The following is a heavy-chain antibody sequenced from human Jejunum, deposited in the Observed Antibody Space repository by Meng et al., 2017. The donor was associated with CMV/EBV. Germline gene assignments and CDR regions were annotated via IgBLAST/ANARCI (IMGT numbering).Heavy chain of an antibody. CDR1: GYPFTNFA. J-gene: IGHJ5*02. V-gene: IGHV1-3*04. CDR2: IYTDSGDT. Sequence: KISYKAYGYPFTNFAIHWVRQAPGQRLEWMGWIYTDSGDTKFSQKFQGRVSFTRDTSATTAYMELSSLRSEDTAVYYCARGVISYHDSWGQGTLVTVSS. CDR3: ARGVISYHDS. D-gene: IGHD3-16*01.